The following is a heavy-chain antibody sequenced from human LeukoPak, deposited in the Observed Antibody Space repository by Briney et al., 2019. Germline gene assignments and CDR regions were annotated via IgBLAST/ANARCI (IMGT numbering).Heavy chain of an antibody. J-gene: IGHJ4*02. CDR2: INPNSGGT. V-gene: IGHV1-2*02. D-gene: IGHD1-1*01. CDR1: GYTFTDYY. CDR3: ASLDLEKGY. Sequence: ASVKVSRKASGYTFTDYYMFWVRQAPGQGLEWMGWINPNSGGTNYAQKFQGRVTMTRDTSISTAYMELNRLRHDDTAVYYCASLDLEKGYWGQGTLVSVSS.